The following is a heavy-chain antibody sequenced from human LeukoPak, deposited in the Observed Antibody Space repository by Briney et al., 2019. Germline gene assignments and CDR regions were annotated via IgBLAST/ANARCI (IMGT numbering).Heavy chain of an antibody. CDR3: ATEGSVNYYYDISGYYNH. CDR1: GFTFSSYA. D-gene: IGHD3-22*01. CDR2: ISYDGNNK. J-gene: IGHJ4*02. Sequence: GRSLRLSCAASAASGFTFSSYAFHWVRQAPGKGLEWVAVISYDGNNKYYADSVRGRFTISRDNSKSTLFLQMNSLRVEDAALYYCATEGSVNYYYDISGYYNHWGQGTLVTVSS. V-gene: IGHV3-30-3*01.